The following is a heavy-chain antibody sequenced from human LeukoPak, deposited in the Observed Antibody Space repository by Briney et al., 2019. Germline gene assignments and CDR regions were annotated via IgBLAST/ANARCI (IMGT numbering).Heavy chain of an antibody. V-gene: IGHV3-74*01. J-gene: IGHJ4*02. D-gene: IGHD1-26*01. CDR3: AREIQAPGKTLEY. CDR2: INDDGSYT. CDR1: GFIFDDYA. Sequence: GGSLRLSCAASGFIFDDYAKHWVRQAPGKGLVWVSRINDDGSYTAYADSVKGRFTISRDNAKNTLHLQMDSLRVEDTAQYYCAREIQAPGKTLEYWGQGTLATVSS.